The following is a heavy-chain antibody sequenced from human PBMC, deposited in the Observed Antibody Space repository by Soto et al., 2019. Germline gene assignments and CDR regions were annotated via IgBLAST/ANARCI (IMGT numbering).Heavy chain of an antibody. CDR2: TYYRSKWYN. Sequence: SPTLSLTCAISGDSVSSNSAAWNWIRQSPSRGLEWLGRTYYRSKWYNDYAVSVKSRITINPDTSKNQFSLQLNSVTPEDTAVYYCARGHDRIVATTFDYWGQGTLVTVSS. CDR3: ARGHDRIVATTFDY. V-gene: IGHV6-1*01. J-gene: IGHJ4*02. D-gene: IGHD5-12*01. CDR1: GDSVSSNSAA.